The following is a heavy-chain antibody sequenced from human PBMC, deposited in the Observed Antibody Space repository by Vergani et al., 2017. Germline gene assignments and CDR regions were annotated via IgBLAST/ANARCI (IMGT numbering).Heavy chain of an antibody. Sequence: EVQLVESGGGLVQPGGSLRLSCAASGFTFSSYWMSWVRQDPGKGLEWVANIKQDGSEKYYVDSVKGLFTISRDNAKNSLYLQMNSLRAEDTAVYYCAGGLWFGEPAMSGGQGTLVTVSS. D-gene: IGHD3-10*01. CDR1: GFTFSSYW. J-gene: IGHJ4*02. CDR3: AGGLWFGEPAMS. CDR2: IKQDGSEK. V-gene: IGHV3-7*01.